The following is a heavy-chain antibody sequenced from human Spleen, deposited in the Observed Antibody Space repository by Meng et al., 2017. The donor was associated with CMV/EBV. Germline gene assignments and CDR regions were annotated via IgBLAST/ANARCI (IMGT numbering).Heavy chain of an antibody. CDR3: ARERVVVIAITPHSPGY. CDR2: ISYDGSNK. J-gene: IGHJ4*02. D-gene: IGHD2-21*01. CDR1: GLTFSSYG. Sequence: GESLKISCAASGLTFSSYGMHWVRQAPGKGLEWVAVISYDGSNKYYADSVKGRFTISRDNSKNTLYLQMNSLRAEDTAVYYCARERVVVIAITPHSPGYWGQGTLVTVSS. V-gene: IGHV3-30*19.